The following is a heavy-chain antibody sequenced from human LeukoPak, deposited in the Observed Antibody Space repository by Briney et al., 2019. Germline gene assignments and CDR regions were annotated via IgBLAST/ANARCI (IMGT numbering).Heavy chain of an antibody. Sequence: GGSLRLSCAASGFTFSSYSMNWVRHAPGKGLEWVSSICTSRSSIFYGDAVRRRFTNSRDNAKNSLYLQMNSPRAEDMAVHCCARVESGYSYVSPFYYYYYMDVWGKGTTVTVSS. CDR3: ARVESGYSYVSPFYYYYYMDV. D-gene: IGHD5-18*01. CDR2: ICTSRSSI. J-gene: IGHJ6*03. V-gene: IGHV3-21*01. CDR1: GFTFSSYS.